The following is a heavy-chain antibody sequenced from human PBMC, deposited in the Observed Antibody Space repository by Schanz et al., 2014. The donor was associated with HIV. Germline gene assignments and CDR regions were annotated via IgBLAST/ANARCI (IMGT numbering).Heavy chain of an antibody. CDR1: GFTFSLYG. Sequence: EVQLVESGGGLVKPGGSLRLSCAASGFTFSLYGMHWVRQAPGKGLEWVSVISGSGGSTYYADSVKGRFTISRDNSKNTLYLQMNSLRDEDTAVYYCARRSSDGGYYDNWGQGTLVTVSS. J-gene: IGHJ4*02. CDR3: ARRSSDGGYYDN. V-gene: IGHV3-23*04. CDR2: ISGSGGST. D-gene: IGHD2-15*01.